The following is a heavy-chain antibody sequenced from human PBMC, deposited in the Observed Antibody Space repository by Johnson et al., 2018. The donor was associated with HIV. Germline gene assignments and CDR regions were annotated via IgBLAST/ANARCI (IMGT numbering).Heavy chain of an antibody. J-gene: IGHJ3*02. D-gene: IGHD2-21*01. CDR3: ATLGVVIATRDAFDI. CDR1: GFTFSNAW. Sequence: VQLVESGGGLVKPGGSLRLPCAASGFTFSNAWMTWVRQAPGKGLEWVGRIKSISDGGTTDYAAPVRGRFSISKDDSKNTLYLQMNSLKIEDTAVYYCATLGVVIATRDAFDIWGQGTMVTV. CDR2: IKSISDGGTT. V-gene: IGHV3-15*01.